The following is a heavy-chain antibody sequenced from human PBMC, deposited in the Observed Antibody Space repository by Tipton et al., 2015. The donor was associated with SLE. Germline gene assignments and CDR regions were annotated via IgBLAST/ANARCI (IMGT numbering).Heavy chain of an antibody. D-gene: IGHD3-16*01. CDR1: GGSISSGSYY. CDR2: IYYSGST. V-gene: IGHV4-39*07. J-gene: IGHJ4*02. CDR3: TGEWQQVVGVAY. Sequence: TLSLTCTVSGGSISSGSYYWSWIRQPTGKGLEWIGSIYYSGSTYYNPSLKSRVTISVDTSKNQFSLKLSSVTAADTAVYYCTGEWQQVVGVAYWGLGALVTVSS.